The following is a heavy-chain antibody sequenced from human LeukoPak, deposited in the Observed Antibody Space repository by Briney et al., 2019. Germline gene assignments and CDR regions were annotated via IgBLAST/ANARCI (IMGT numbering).Heavy chain of an antibody. CDR2: ISYDGGNK. J-gene: IGHJ6*03. V-gene: IGHV3-30*18. CDR1: GFIFRRHG. CDR3: AKDQGGSSTLYMDV. Sequence: GTSLRLSCAASGFIFRRHGMHWVRQAPGKGLEGVAFISYDGGNKYYGEAVKGRYTISRDNSKNTVVLPMNSLRPEDTAVYQCAKDQGGSSTLYMDVWGPGTTVIVSS. D-gene: IGHD2-2*01.